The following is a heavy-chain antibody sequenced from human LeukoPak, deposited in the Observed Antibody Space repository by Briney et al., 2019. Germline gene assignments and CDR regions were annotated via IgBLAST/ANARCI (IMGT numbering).Heavy chain of an antibody. J-gene: IGHJ4*02. V-gene: IGHV3-33*06. CDR3: AKDGSPNYGDYLDY. Sequence: GGSLRLSCAASGFTFSSYGMHWVRQAPGKGLEWVAVIWYDGSNKYYADSVKGRFTISSDNSKNTLYLQMNSLRVEDTAVYYCAKDGSPNYGDYLDYWGQGTLVTVSS. CDR2: IWYDGSNK. D-gene: IGHD4-17*01. CDR1: GFTFSSYG.